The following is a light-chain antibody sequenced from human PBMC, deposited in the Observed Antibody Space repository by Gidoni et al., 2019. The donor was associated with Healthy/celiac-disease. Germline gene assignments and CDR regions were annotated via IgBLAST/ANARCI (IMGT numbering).Light chain of an antibody. CDR3: QSYDSSLSDWV. CDR1: SSNIGTGYD. CDR2: GNS. V-gene: IGLV1-40*01. J-gene: IGLJ3*02. Sequence: QSVLTQPPSVSGAPGQRVTISCTGSSSNIGTGYDVHWYRHLPGTAPKLLIYGNSNRPSGFPDRFSGSKSGTSASLAITGLQAEDEADYYCQSYDSSLSDWVFGGGTKLTVL.